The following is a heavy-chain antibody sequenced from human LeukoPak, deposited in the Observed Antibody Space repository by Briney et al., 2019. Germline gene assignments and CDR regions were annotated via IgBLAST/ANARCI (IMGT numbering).Heavy chain of an antibody. CDR1: GGAICSDNYY. Sequence: PSETLSLTCTVSGGAICSDNYYWGSIRQPPGKGLEWIGSINYSGTTYYNPSLKSRVSISVDTSRTQFSLRLSSVTAADTAVYYCARLSDYWGQGTLVTVSS. J-gene: IGHJ4*02. V-gene: IGHV4-39*01. CDR2: INYSGTT. CDR3: ARLSDY.